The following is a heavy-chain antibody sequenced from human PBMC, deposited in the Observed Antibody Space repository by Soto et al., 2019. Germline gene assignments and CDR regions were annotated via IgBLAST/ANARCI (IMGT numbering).Heavy chain of an antibody. V-gene: IGHV1-46*01. J-gene: IGHJ4*02. CDR3: AREWSTPQNYYDRTNDY. Sequence: QVQLVQSGAEVKKPGASVKVSCKASGYTFTSYYMHWVRQAPGQGLEWMGIINPSGGSTSYAQKFQGRVTMTRDTSTSTVYMELSSLRSEDTAVYYCAREWSTPQNYYDRTNDYWGQGTLVTVSS. D-gene: IGHD3-22*01. CDR1: GYTFTSYY. CDR2: INPSGGST.